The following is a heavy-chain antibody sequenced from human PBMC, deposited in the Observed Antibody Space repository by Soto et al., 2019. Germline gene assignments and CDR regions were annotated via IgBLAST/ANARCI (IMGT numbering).Heavy chain of an antibody. CDR1: CDSINSSNYY. Sequence: TSETLSLTRTFSCDSINSSNYYLAWLRQSPGEGLEWIGNMYYSGSTYYNLSLKSRVTMSVDTSKNQFSLKISSVTAADTSVYYCARIVVIPAAPDYYNYYGVDVWGQGTTVTVSS. CDR2: MYYSGST. CDR3: ARIVVIPAAPDYYNYYGVDV. V-gene: IGHV4-39*01. D-gene: IGHD2-2*01. J-gene: IGHJ6*02.